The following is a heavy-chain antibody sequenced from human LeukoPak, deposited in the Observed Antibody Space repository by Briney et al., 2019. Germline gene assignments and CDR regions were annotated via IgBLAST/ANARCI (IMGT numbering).Heavy chain of an antibody. CDR3: ARIRGYCSGGSCYLPKYFDY. J-gene: IGHJ4*02. D-gene: IGHD2-15*01. V-gene: IGHV2-70*11. CDR2: IDWDDDK. Sequence: RESGPALVKPTQTLTLTCTFSGFSLSTSGMCVSWIRQPPGKALEWLARIDWDDDKYYSTSLKTRLTISKDTSKNQVVLTMTNMDPVDAATYYWARIRGYCSGGSCYLPKYFDYWGQGTLVTVSS. CDR1: GFSLSTSGMC.